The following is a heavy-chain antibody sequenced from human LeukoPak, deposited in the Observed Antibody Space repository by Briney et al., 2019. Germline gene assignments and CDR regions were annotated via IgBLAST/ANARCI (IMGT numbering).Heavy chain of an antibody. CDR1: GGTFSSYA. D-gene: IGHD1-26*01. V-gene: IGHV1-69*13. CDR2: IIPIFGTA. J-gene: IGHJ4*02. Sequence: SVKVSCKASGGTFSSYAISWVRRAPGQGLEWMGGIIPIFGTANYAQKFQGRVTITADESTSTAYMELSSLRSEDTAVYYCEVVGATTASDDYWGQGTLVTVSS. CDR3: EVVGATTASDDY.